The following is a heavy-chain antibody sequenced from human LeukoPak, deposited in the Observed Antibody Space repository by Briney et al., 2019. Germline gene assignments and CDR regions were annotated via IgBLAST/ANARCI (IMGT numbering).Heavy chain of an antibody. CDR3: AKDSIVGYSSGWFDY. J-gene: IGHJ4*02. CDR2: IGYRGGSI. D-gene: IGHD6-19*01. V-gene: IGHV3-23*01. CDR1: GFTFSNYA. Sequence: GGSLRLSCAASGFTFSNYAMSWVRQAPGKGLEWVSIIGYRGGSIYYAYSVQGRFTISRDNSKNTLYLQMNSLRADDTAVYYCAKDSIVGYSSGWFDYWGQGTLVTVSS.